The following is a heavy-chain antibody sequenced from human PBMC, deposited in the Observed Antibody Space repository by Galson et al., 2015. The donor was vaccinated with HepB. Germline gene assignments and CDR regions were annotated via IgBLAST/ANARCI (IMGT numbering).Heavy chain of an antibody. D-gene: IGHD1-1*01. CDR2: INPNSGGT. J-gene: IGHJ3*02. Sequence: SVKVSCKASGYTFTGYYMHWVRQAPGQGLEWMGWINPNSGGTNYAQKFQGRVTMTRDTSISTAYMELRSLRSDDTAVYYCARDPLQEEGWNDAVFRAFDIWGQGTMVTVSS. CDR1: GYTFTGYY. CDR3: ARDPLQEEGWNDAVFRAFDI. V-gene: IGHV1-2*02.